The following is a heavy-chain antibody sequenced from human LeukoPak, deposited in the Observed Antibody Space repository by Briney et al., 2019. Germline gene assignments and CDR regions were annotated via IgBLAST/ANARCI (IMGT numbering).Heavy chain of an antibody. D-gene: IGHD6-13*01. J-gene: IGHJ4*02. CDR1: GFTFRSYG. V-gene: IGHV3-23*01. Sequence: SGGSLRLSCAASGFTFRSYGMNWVRQAPGKGLEWVSVISGSGSNTDYADSVRGRFTISRDNSKNTLYLQMNSLRAEDTAVYYCAKVPVPVIGAAGPFDYWGQGTLVTVSS. CDR2: ISGSGSNT. CDR3: AKVPVPVIGAAGPFDY.